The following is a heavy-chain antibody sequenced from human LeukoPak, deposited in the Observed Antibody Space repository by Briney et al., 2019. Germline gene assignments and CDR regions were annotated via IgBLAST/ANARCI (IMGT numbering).Heavy chain of an antibody. CDR3: ARDRSGWYKWFDP. V-gene: IGHV3-48*03. CDR2: ISGSGSSI. J-gene: IGHJ5*02. Sequence: GGSLRLSCAASGFTFSSYEMIWVRQAPGKGLEWVSYISGSGSSIHYADSVKGRFTVSRDNAKNSPYLQMNSLRAEDTAVYFCARDRSGWYKWFDPWGQGTLVTVSS. D-gene: IGHD6-19*01. CDR1: GFTFSSYE.